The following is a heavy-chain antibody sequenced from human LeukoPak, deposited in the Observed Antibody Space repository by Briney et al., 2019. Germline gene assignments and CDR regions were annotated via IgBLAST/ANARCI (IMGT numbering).Heavy chain of an antibody. Sequence: PGGSLRLSCAASGFTFSDHYVSWIRQAPGKGLEWVSYISGSGSTIYYAESVKGRFTISRDNAKNSMYLQMNSLRAEDTAVYYCASRFTRSPRADWGLGTLVTVSS. CDR2: ISGSGSTI. CDR3: ASRFTRSPRAD. CDR1: GFTFSDHY. D-gene: IGHD3-3*01. J-gene: IGHJ4*02. V-gene: IGHV3-11*01.